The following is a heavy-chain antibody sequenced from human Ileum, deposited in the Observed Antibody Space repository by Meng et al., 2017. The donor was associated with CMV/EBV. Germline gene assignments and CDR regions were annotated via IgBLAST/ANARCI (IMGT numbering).Heavy chain of an antibody. D-gene: IGHD6-13*01. CDR2: IYYSGST. CDR1: GGSISSSSYR. Sequence: GSLRLSCTVSGGSISSSSYRWGWIRQAPGKGLEYIASIYYSGSTNYNPSLKSRVTISVDTSKTQFYLKLSSVTAADTAVYYCAREGRNRSWYLLDGRDVWGQGTTVTVS. V-gene: IGHV4-39*07. J-gene: IGHJ6*02. CDR3: AREGRNRSWYLLDGRDV.